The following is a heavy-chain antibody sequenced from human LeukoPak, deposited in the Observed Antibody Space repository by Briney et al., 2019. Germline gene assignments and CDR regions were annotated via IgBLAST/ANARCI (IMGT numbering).Heavy chain of an antibody. CDR2: INPNSGGT. CDR1: GYTFTGYY. V-gene: IGHV1-2*02. Sequence: ASVKVSCKASGYTFTGYYMHWVRQAPGQGLEWMGWINPNSGGTNYAQKFQGRVTMTRDTSISTAYMELSRLRSDDTAVYYCARAPAYCGGDCYLGGPFDYWGQGTLVTVSS. D-gene: IGHD2-21*02. CDR3: ARAPAYCGGDCYLGGPFDY. J-gene: IGHJ4*02.